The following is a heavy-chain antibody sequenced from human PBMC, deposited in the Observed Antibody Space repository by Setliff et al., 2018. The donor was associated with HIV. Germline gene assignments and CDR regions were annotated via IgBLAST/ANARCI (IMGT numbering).Heavy chain of an antibody. Sequence: GGSLRLSCAASGFTFSSYSMNWVRQAPGKGLEWISYIRNSGTTIYYADSVKGRFTISRDNAKNSLYLQMDSLRADDTAVYYCARGRVPFDYWGQGTLVTVSS. CDR3: ARGRVPFDY. CDR2: IRNSGTTI. J-gene: IGHJ4*02. D-gene: IGHD2-2*01. V-gene: IGHV3-48*01. CDR1: GFTFSSYS.